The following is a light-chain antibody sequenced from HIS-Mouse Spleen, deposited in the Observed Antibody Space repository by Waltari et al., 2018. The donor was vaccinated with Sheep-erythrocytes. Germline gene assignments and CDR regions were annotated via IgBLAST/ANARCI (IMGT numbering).Light chain of an antibody. CDR3: LQDYNYPST. J-gene: IGKJ2*01. Sequence: AIQMTQSPSSLSASVGDRVTITCRASQGIRNDLGWYQQKPGKAPKLLIYAASSLQSGVPSRFRGSRSGTDFTLTISSLQPEDFATYYCLQDYNYPSTFGQGTKLEIK. CDR1: QGIRND. V-gene: IGKV1-6*01. CDR2: AAS.